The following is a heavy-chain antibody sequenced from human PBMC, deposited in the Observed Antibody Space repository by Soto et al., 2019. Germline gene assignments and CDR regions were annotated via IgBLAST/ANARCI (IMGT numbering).Heavy chain of an antibody. CDR2: IGGSGGST. Sequence: GGSLRLSCAASGFTFSSYAMSWVRQAPGKGLEWVSSIGGSGGSTYYADSVKGRFTISRDNSKNTLYLQMNSLRAEDTAVYYCARDRIPTGMDVWGQGTTVTVSS. CDR1: GFTFSSYA. J-gene: IGHJ6*02. CDR3: ARDRIPTGMDV. V-gene: IGHV3-23*01.